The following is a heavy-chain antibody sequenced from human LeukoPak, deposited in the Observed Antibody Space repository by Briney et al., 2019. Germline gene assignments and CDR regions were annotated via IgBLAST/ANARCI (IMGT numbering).Heavy chain of an antibody. CDR3: ARGSWSSSIDY. V-gene: IGHV4-30-4*01. J-gene: IGHJ4*02. Sequence: SQTLSLTCTVSGGSISSGDHYSSWIRQPPGKGLEWIGYIYYSGSTYYNPSLKSRVTISVDTSKNQFSLKLSSVTAADTAVYYCARGSWSSSIDYWGQGTLVTVSS. CDR2: IYYSGST. CDR1: GGSISSGDHY. D-gene: IGHD6-6*01.